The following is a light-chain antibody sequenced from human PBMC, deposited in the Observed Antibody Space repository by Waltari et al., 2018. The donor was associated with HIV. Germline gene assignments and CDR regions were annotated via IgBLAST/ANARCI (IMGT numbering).Light chain of an antibody. CDR1: TSNVGSNP. J-gene: IGLJ3*02. Sequence: QSFLTQPPSASGPHCRRVVISCSGNTSNVGSNPVNWYRQVPGTAPNLLMFSNNQRPSGVTDRFSGSKSGTSASLAIKGLQSEDEADYYCAARDDSLNVWVFGGGTKLTVL. CDR2: SNN. V-gene: IGLV1-44*01. CDR3: AARDDSLNVWV.